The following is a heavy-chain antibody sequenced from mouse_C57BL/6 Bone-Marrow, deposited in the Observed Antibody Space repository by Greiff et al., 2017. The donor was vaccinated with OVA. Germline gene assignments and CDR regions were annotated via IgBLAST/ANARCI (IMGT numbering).Heavy chain of an antibody. J-gene: IGHJ2*01. CDR1: GYTFTSYW. CDR3: AKNYGNYPWYFDY. CDR2: IDPSDSET. Sequence: VQLQQPGAELVRPGSSVKLSCKASGYTFTSYWMHWVKQRPIQGLEWIGNIDPSDSETHYNQKFKDKATLTVDKSSSTAYMQLSSLTSEDSAVYYCAKNYGNYPWYFDYWGQGTTLTVSS. D-gene: IGHD2-1*01. V-gene: IGHV1-52*01.